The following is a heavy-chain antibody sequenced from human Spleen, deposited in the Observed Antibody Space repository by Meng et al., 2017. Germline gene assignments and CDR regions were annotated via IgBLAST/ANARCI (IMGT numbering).Heavy chain of an antibody. CDR2: IKSKTDGGTT. CDR3: TTSSNKPTKYSSGWFGRNRKNDLDY. Sequence: GGSLRLSCAASGFTFSNAWMSWVRQAPGKGLEWVGRIKSKTDGGTTDYAAPVKGRFTISRDDSKNTLYLQMNSLKTEDTAVYYCTTSSNKPTKYSSGWFGRNRKNDLDYWGQGTLVTVSS. V-gene: IGHV3-15*01. CDR1: GFTFSNAW. J-gene: IGHJ4*02. D-gene: IGHD6-19*01.